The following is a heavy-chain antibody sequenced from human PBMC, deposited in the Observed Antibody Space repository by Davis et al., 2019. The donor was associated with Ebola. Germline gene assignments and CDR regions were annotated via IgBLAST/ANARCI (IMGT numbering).Heavy chain of an antibody. CDR3: ARNLVTGLSFDALDF. V-gene: IGHV4-59*01. CDR1: GGSISSYY. Sequence: MPSETLSLTCTVSGGSISSYYWSWIRQPPGKGLEWIGYIYYGGSTNYNPSLKSRVTISVDTSKNQFSLRLSAVTAADTAVYYCARNLVTGLSFDALDFWGQGTLFTVSS. CDR2: IYYGGST. D-gene: IGHD2-21*02. J-gene: IGHJ3*01.